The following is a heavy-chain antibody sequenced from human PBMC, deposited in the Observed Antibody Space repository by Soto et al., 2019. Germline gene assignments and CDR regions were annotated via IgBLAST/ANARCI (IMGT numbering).Heavy chain of an antibody. CDR3: ASEYCGGDCYSAARYGMDV. CDR2: ISGDGSNQ. V-gene: IGHV3-30-3*01. Sequence: HPGGSLRLSCAASGFTFSGYALHWVRQAPGKGLEWVAVISGDGSNQYYADSVKGRFTISRDNSKNTLYLQMNSLRSEDTAVYYCASEYCGGDCYSAARYGMDVWGQGTTVTVSS. CDR1: GFTFSGYA. J-gene: IGHJ6*02. D-gene: IGHD2-21*02.